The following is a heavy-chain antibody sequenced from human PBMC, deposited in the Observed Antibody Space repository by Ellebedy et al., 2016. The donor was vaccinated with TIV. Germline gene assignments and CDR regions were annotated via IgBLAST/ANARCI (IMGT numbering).Heavy chain of an antibody. V-gene: IGHV4-39*07. J-gene: IGHJ6*02. Sequence: MPSETLSLTCTVSGGSISSSSYYWGWIRQPPGKGLEWIGSIYYSGSTYYNPSLKSRVTISVDTSKNQFSLKLSSVTAADTAVYYCARASRYCSGGSCHRRYYYYGMDVWGQGTTVTVSS. CDR1: GGSISSSSYY. CDR3: ARASRYCSGGSCHRRYYYYGMDV. D-gene: IGHD2-15*01. CDR2: IYYSGST.